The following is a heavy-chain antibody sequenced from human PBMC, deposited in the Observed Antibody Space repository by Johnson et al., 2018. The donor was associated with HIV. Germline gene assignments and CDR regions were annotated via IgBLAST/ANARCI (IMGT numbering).Heavy chain of an antibody. Sequence: QVQLVESGGGLVQPGGSLRLYCAASGFTFSDYYMSWVRQAPGKGLEWVAVIWSDGSNKHYADSVKGRFTISRDNAKNSLYLQMNSLRAEDTALYYCAKDRDLAAAGTDAFDIWGQGTMVTVSS. J-gene: IGHJ3*02. CDR3: AKDRDLAAAGTDAFDI. CDR2: IWSDGSNK. V-gene: IGHV3-33*03. D-gene: IGHD6-13*01. CDR1: GFTFSDYY.